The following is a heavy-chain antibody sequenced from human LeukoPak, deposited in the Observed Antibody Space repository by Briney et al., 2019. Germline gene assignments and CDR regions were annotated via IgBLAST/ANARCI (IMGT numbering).Heavy chain of an antibody. J-gene: IGHJ4*02. Sequence: GALRLSCAAWGFTFSSYRMNWLRQPPGKGLEWVAYITRSSRPIYDADSVTGRFTISRDSVENSLHLQINSLRAEDTAMYYCTRDPHALDYWGQGTLVTVSS. CDR3: TRDPHALDY. CDR2: ITRSSRPI. V-gene: IGHV3-48*01. CDR1: GFTFSSYR.